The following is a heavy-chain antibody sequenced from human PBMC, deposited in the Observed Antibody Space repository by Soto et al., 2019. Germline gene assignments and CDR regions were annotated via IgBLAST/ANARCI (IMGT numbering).Heavy chain of an antibody. CDR1: GFTFSSYA. D-gene: IGHD3-9*01. CDR2: ISYDGSNK. V-gene: IGHV3-30-3*01. J-gene: IGHJ3*02. CDR3: ARGGYFDWLSLSAFDI. Sequence: QVQLVESGGGVVQPGRSLRLSCAASGFTFSSYAMHWVRQAPGKGLEWVAVISYDGSNKYYADSVKGLFTISRDNSKNTLYLQMNSLRAEDTAVYYCARGGYFDWLSLSAFDIWGQGTMVTVSS.